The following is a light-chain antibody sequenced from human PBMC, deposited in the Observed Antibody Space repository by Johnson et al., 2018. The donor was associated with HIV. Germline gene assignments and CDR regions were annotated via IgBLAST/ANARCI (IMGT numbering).Light chain of an antibody. CDR1: SSNIGSNY. Sequence: QSVLTQPPSVSAAPGQKVTISCSGSSSNIGSNYVSWYQQLPGTAPKLLIYDNNKRPSGIPDRFSGSKSGTSATLGITGLQTGDEADYYCGTWDSSLSAFYVFGTGTMVTVL. J-gene: IGLJ1*01. CDR3: GTWDSSLSAFYV. CDR2: DNN. V-gene: IGLV1-51*01.